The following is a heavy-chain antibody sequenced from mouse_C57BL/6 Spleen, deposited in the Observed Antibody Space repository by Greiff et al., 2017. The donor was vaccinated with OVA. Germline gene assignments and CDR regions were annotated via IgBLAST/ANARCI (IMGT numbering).Heavy chain of an antibody. Sequence: VQLQQSGAELVKPGASVKMSCKASGYTFTSYWITWVKQRPGQGLEWIGDIYPGSGSTNYNEKFKSKATLTVDTSSSTAYMQLSSLTSEDSAVYYCARNCYGPYWYFDVWGTGTTLTVSS. J-gene: IGHJ1*03. V-gene: IGHV1-55*01. CDR1: GYTFTSYW. D-gene: IGHD1-1*01. CDR2: IYPGSGST. CDR3: ARNCYGPYWYFDV.